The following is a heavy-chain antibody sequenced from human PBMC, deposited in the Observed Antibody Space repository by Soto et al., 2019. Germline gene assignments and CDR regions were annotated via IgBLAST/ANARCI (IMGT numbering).Heavy chain of an antibody. CDR3: ARGGGVLLWFGEPPYPMDV. Sequence: GGSLRLSCAASGFTFSSYWMSWVRQAPGKGLEWVANIKQDGSEKYYVDSVKGRFTISRDNAKNSLYLQMNSLRAEDTAVYYCARGGGVLLWFGEPPYPMDVWGQGTTVTVSS. CDR1: GFTFSSYW. J-gene: IGHJ6*02. V-gene: IGHV3-7*04. D-gene: IGHD3-10*01. CDR2: IKQDGSEK.